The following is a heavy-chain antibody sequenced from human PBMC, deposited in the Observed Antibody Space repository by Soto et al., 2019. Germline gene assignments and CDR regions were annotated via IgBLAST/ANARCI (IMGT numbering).Heavy chain of an antibody. J-gene: IGHJ6*02. D-gene: IGHD3-16*02. CDR2: INHSGST. CDR1: GGSFSGYY. V-gene: IGHV4-34*01. Sequence: SETLSLTCAVYGGSFSGYYWSWIRQPPGKGLEWIGEINHSGSTNYNPSLKSRVTISVDTSKNQFSLKLSSVTAADTAVYYCAREIYVWGSYRYDYYYGMDVWGQGTTVTVSS. CDR3: AREIYVWGSYRYDYYYGMDV.